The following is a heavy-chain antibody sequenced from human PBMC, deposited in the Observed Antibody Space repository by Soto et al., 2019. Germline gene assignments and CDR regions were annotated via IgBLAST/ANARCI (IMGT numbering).Heavy chain of an antibody. CDR3: VRDGTKTLRDWFDP. J-gene: IGHJ5*02. D-gene: IGHD1-1*01. V-gene: IGHV4-4*07. CDR2: IYATGPT. CDR1: GASISGYY. Sequence: SETLSLTCTVSGASISGYYWSWIRKSAGKGLEWIGRIYATGPTDYNPSLKSRVMMSVDTSKKQFSLRLRSVTAADTAVYYCVRDGTKTLRDWFDPWGQGISVTV.